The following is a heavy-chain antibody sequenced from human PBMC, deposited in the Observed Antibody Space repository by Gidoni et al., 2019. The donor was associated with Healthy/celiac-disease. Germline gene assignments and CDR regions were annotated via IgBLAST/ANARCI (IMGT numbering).Heavy chain of an antibody. J-gene: IGHJ6*03. CDR1: GGTFSSYA. D-gene: IGHD2-2*01. CDR3: ARGGEIPAAILWGGYYYYYYYMDV. V-gene: IGHV1-69*01. CDR2: IIPIFGTA. Sequence: QVQLVQSGAEVKKPGSSVKVSCKASGGTFSSYAISWVRQAPGKGLDWMGGIIPIFGTANYAQKFQGRVTITADESTSTAYMEMSSLRSEDTAVYYCARGGEIPAAILWGGYYYYYYYMDVWGKGTTVTVSS.